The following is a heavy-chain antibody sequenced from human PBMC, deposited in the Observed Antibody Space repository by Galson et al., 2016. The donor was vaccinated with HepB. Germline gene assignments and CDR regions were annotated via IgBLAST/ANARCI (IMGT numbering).Heavy chain of an antibody. J-gene: IGHJ6*02. V-gene: IGHV3-23*01. CDR3: ARSTGRAVTTLDYYYGMDV. Sequence: SLRLSCAASGFTFSSYALNWVRQAPGKGLEWVSVISGSSSSIYYADSVKGRFTVSRENSKNTVFLQMKSLRAEDTAVYHCARSTGRAVTTLDYYYGMDVWGQGTTVTVSS. CDR2: ISGSSSSI. CDR1: GFTFSSYA. D-gene: IGHD4-17*01.